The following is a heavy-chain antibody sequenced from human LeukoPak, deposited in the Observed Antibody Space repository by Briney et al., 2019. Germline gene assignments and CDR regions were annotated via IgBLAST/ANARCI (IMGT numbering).Heavy chain of an antibody. CDR1: GGAFSSHA. CDR3: ARDAAIYDSSAYYFLW. CDR2: IIPIFGTG. V-gene: IGHV1-69*13. D-gene: IGHD3-22*01. Sequence: SVKVSCKASGGAFSSHAINWVRLAPGQGLEWMGGIIPIFGTGNYAPKFQGRVTITADESTSTAYMELSGLRSEDTAIYYCARDAAIYDSSAYYFLWWGQGTLATVSS. J-gene: IGHJ4*02.